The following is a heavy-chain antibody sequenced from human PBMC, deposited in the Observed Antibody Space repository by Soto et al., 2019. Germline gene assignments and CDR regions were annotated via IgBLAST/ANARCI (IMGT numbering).Heavy chain of an antibody. V-gene: IGHV1-18*01. CDR1: GYTFTSYG. Sequence: QVQLVQSGAEVKKPGASVKVSCKASGYTFTSYGISWVRQAPGQGLEWMGWISAYNGNTNYAQKLQGRVTMTTDTFTTSAYMELRSWRSDDTAVYYCARAPPIVVVPAAIDWFDPSGQGTLVTVSS. CDR3: ARAPPIVVVPAAIDWFDP. D-gene: IGHD2-2*02. J-gene: IGHJ5*02. CDR2: ISAYNGNT.